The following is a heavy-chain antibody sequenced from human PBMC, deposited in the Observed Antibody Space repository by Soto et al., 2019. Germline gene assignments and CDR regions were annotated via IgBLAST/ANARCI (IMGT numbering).Heavy chain of an antibody. V-gene: IGHV1-46*01. CDR3: ASERIAARSGYYYGMDV. CDR2: INPSGGST. D-gene: IGHD6-25*01. Sequence: QVQLVQSGAEVKKPGASVKVSCKASGYTFTSYYMHWVRQAPGQGLEWMGIINPSGGSTSYAQKFQGRVTMTRDTSTSTVYMELSSLRSEDTAVYYCASERIAARSGYYYGMDVWGQGTTVTVSS. CDR1: GYTFTSYY. J-gene: IGHJ6*02.